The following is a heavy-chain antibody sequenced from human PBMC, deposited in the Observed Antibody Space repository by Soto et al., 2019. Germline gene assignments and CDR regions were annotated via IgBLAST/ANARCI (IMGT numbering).Heavy chain of an antibody. J-gene: IGHJ6*03. Sequence: QVQLVQSGAEVKKPGASVKVSCQASGSTFTSYDINWVRQATGQGLEWMGWMNPSRGNTGYAGEFQGRVTMTSNTSTSTAYMELSSLRLEDTAVYYCASGGSSTSYYYYMDVWGQGTTVTVSS. CDR1: GSTFTSYD. V-gene: IGHV1-8*01. D-gene: IGHD6-13*01. CDR2: MNPSRGNT. CDR3: ASGGSSTSYYYYMDV.